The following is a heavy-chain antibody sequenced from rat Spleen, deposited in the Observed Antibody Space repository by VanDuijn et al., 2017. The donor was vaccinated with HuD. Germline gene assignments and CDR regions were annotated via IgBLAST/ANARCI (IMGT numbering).Heavy chain of an antibody. CDR1: GFSLSSNS. J-gene: IGHJ3*01. Sequence: QVQLKESGPGLVQPSQTLSLTCTVSGFSLSSNSVNWVRQTPGKGLEWMGVIWSGGSTDYNSALKSRLSISRDTSKSQVFLKMNSPQTEDTAIYFCTRSYGGYTQHWFAYWGQGTLVTVSS. V-gene: IGHV2-1*01. D-gene: IGHD1-11*01. CDR2: IWSGGST. CDR3: TRSYGGYTQHWFAY.